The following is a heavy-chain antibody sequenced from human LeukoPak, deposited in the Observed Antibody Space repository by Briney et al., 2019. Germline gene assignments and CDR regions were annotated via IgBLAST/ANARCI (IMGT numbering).Heavy chain of an antibody. D-gene: IGHD2-21*02. CDR1: GGSFSGYY. CDR3: ARGPTFNIVVVTALFDY. CDR2: INHSGST. Sequence: PSETLSLTCAVYGGSFSGYYWSWIRQPPGKGQEWIGEINHSGSTNYNPSLKSRVTISVDTSKNQFSLKLSSVTAADTAVYYCARGPTFNIVVVTALFDYWGQGTLVTVSS. J-gene: IGHJ4*02. V-gene: IGHV4-34*01.